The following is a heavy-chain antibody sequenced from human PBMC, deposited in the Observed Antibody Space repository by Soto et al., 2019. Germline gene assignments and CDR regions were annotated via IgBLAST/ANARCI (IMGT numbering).Heavy chain of an antibody. CDR1: GSSVSGGIYY. CDR3: ARYRDYGDYGYFDS. V-gene: IGHV4-61*01. CDR2: IYHRETT. D-gene: IGHD4-17*01. J-gene: IGHJ4*02. Sequence: SETLSLTCTVSGSSVSGGIYYWTWIRQPPGKGLEWIGYIYHRETTNYNASLRSRVTISVDTSKNQFSLRLTSVTAADTAVYYCARYRDYGDYGYFDSWGQGTLVTVSS.